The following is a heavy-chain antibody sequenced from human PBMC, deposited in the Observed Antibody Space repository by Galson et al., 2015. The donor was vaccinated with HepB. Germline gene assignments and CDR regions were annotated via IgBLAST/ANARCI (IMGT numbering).Heavy chain of an antibody. CDR1: RLVISRSW. J-gene: IGHJ4*02. Sequence: SLRLSCAASRLVISRSWMSWVRQAPGKGLEWVANIKQDGSEKYYVDSVKGRFTISRDNAKNSLYLQMNSLRAEDTAVYYCAKEGTGYCSSTSCYAGWVDYWGQGTLVTVSS. CDR2: IKQDGSEK. D-gene: IGHD2-2*03. V-gene: IGHV3-7*01. CDR3: AKEGTGYCSSTSCYAGWVDY.